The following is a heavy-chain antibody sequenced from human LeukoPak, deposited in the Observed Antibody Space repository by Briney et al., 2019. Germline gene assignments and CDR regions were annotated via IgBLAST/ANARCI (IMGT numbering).Heavy chain of an antibody. D-gene: IGHD6-13*01. CDR2: IRYDGSNK. Sequence: GGSLRLSCAASGFTFSSYGMHWVRQAPGKGLEWVAFIRYDGSNKYYADSVKGRFTISRDNSKNTLYLQMNSLRAEDTAVYYCVRDSSSWYGNWFDPWGQGTLVTVSS. V-gene: IGHV3-30*02. J-gene: IGHJ5*02. CDR3: VRDSSSWYGNWFDP. CDR1: GFTFSSYG.